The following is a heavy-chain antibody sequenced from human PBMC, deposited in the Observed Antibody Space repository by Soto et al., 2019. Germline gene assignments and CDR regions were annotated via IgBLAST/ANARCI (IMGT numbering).Heavy chain of an antibody. V-gene: IGHV3-9*01. CDR2: IAWNSDII. CDR1: GFSFENYA. CDR3: ARQSAVAGTVDDGMDV. D-gene: IGHD6-19*01. J-gene: IGHJ6*02. Sequence: GGSLRLSCAASGFSFENYAMHWVRQAPGKGLEWVSGIAWNSDIIGYADSVKGRFTISADNSISTAYLQWSSLKASDTAMYYCARQSAVAGTVDDGMDVWGQGTTVTVSS.